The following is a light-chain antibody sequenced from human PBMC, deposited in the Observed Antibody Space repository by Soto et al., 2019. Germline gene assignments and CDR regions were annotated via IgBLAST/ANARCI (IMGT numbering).Light chain of an antibody. V-gene: IGLV2-11*01. CDR2: DVS. J-gene: IGLJ1*01. Sequence: QSALTQPRSVSGSPGQSVTISCTGTSSDVGGYKHVSWYQQHPGKAPKLMIYDVSKRPSGVPDRFSGSKSGNTASLTISGLQAEDEADYYCCSYAGSIYVFGTGTKLTVL. CDR3: CSYAGSIYV. CDR1: SSDVGGYKH.